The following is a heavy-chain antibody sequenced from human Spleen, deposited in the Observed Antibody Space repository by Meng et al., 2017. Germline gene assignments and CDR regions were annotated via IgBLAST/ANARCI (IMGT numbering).Heavy chain of an antibody. J-gene: IGHJ4*02. Sequence: QLQASGPGLVRPSEPLSLTCTIAGGSVISGSYYWSWSRQPPGKGLEWIGYMYFSGSTNYNPSLKSRVTISVDTSKKQFSLKVTSVTAADTAVYYCARGHYDGYFDSWGQGTLVTVSS. CDR1: GGSVISGSYY. CDR2: MYFSGST. D-gene: IGHD3-22*01. CDR3: ARGHYDGYFDS. V-gene: IGHV4-61*01.